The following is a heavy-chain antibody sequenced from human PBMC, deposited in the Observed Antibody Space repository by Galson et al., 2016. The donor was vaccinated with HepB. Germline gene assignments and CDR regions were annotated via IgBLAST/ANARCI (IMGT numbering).Heavy chain of an antibody. CDR1: GSTFTDYY. CDR2: INPSSGGT. J-gene: IGHJ4*02. D-gene: IGHD3-10*01. V-gene: IGHV1-2*02. CDR3: SRHHQRSGSGSYHSDFDY. Sequence: SVKVSCKVSGSTFTDYYIHWVRQAPGQGLEWMGWINPSSGGTKYVQKFQGRATMTGDTSINTAYMELTRVRSDDTAVYYCSRHHQRSGSGSYHSDFDYWGQGTLGTVAS.